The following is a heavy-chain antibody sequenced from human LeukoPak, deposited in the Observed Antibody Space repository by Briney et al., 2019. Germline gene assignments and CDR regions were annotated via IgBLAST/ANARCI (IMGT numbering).Heavy chain of an antibody. J-gene: IGHJ4*02. D-gene: IGHD3-10*01. CDR3: AKVGDYFMPDY. CDR2: ISYDGSKT. Sequence: PGGSLRLSCAASGLTFSSYGMHWVRQAPGKGLEWVAVISYDGSKTYYADSVKGRFTISRDNSKNTLYLQMNSQRAEDTAVYYCAKVGDYFMPDYWGQGTLVTVSS. V-gene: IGHV3-30*18. CDR1: GLTFSSYG.